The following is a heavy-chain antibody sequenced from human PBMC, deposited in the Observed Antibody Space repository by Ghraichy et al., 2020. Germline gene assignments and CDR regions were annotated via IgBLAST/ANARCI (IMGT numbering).Heavy chain of an antibody. Sequence: GESLNISCAASGFTFSGSAMHWLRQAPGKGLEGVAFISYDGRDKCYADSVKGRFTISRDNSTNTLYLQMNSLRDDDAAVYYCAREVDSFDSWGHGTLVTVSS. CDR3: AREVDSFDS. CDR1: GFTFSGSA. CDR2: ISYDGRDK. D-gene: IGHD5-12*01. V-gene: IGHV3-30*07. J-gene: IGHJ4*01.